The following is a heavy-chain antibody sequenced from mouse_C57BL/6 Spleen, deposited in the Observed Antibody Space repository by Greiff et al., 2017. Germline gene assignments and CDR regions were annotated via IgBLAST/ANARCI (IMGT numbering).Heavy chain of an antibody. D-gene: IGHD2-3*01. J-gene: IGHJ4*01. V-gene: IGHV3-6*01. Sequence: EVQLQESGPGLVKPSQSLSLTCSVTGYSITSGYYWNWIRQFPGNKLEWMGYISYDGSNNYNPSLKNRISITRDTSKNQFFLKLNSVTTEDTATYYCAREMEPDAMDYWGQGTSVTVSS. CDR1: GYSITSGYY. CDR2: ISYDGSN. CDR3: AREMEPDAMDY.